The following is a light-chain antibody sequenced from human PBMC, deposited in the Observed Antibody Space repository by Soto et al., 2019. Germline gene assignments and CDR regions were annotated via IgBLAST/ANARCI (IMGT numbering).Light chain of an antibody. CDR1: TSNIGAGYD. J-gene: IGLJ3*02. Sequence: QLVLTQPPSVSGAPGQRVTISCTGSTSNIGAGYDVHWYQQLPGTAPKLLIYDNTNRPSGVPDRFSGSKSGTSASLAITGLQPEDEADYYCQSYDRSLAGVFGGGTKLTVL. V-gene: IGLV1-40*01. CDR2: DNT. CDR3: QSYDRSLAGV.